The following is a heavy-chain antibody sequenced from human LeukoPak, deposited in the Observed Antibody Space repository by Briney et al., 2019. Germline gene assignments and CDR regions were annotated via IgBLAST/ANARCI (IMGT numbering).Heavy chain of an antibody. Sequence: SETLSLTCTVSSDPITSSSYYWGWLRQPPETGLEWLGSVYHTGKTYYNPSLKNRVTISVETSKNHFSLSLRSVTASDTAIYFCARLHVYYYGWFDTWARGPWSPSPQ. D-gene: IGHD2-8*01. CDR2: VYHTGKT. CDR1: SDPITSSSYY. J-gene: IGHJ5*02. V-gene: IGHV4-39*01. CDR3: ARLHVYYYGWFDT.